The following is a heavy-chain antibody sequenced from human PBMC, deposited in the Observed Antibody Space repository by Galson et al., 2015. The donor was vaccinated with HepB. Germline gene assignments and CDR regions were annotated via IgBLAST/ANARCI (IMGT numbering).Heavy chain of an antibody. J-gene: IGHJ6*02. V-gene: IGHV1-18*01. CDR2: ISAYNGNT. CDR3: ATCSGSYCEYGMDV. D-gene: IGHD3-10*02. Sequence: SVKVSCKASGYTFTSYGISWVRQAPGQGLEWMGWISAYNGNTNYAQKLQGRVTTTTDTSTSTAYMELRSLRSDDTAVYYCATCSGSYCEYGMDVWGQGTTVTVSS. CDR1: GYTFTSYG.